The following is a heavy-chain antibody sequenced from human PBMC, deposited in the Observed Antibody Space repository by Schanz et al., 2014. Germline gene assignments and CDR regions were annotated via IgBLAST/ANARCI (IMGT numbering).Heavy chain of an antibody. J-gene: IGHJ4*02. CDR3: ARGGFFDSTSFDS. D-gene: IGHD2-2*01. CDR1: GYTFNNHG. CDR2: INPSSGTT. Sequence: QVQLVQSGAEVKKPGASVRVSCKASGYTFNNHGISWVRQAPGQGLEWMGKINPSSGTTRIAQNFQGRLTVTRDTSTSTVNMELSSLRSEDTAVYYCARGGFFDSTSFDSWGQGTLVTVSS. V-gene: IGHV1-46*02.